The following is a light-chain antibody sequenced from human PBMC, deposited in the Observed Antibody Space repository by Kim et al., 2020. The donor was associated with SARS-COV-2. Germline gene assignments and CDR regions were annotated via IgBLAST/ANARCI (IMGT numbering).Light chain of an antibody. Sequence: LSPGERATLSCRASQRVSSYLAWYQQKPGQAPRLLIYDASNRATGIPARFSGSGSGTDFTLTISSLQTEDFTVYYCQQRSNWPLTFGGGTKVDIK. CDR1: QRVSSY. CDR2: DAS. V-gene: IGKV3-11*01. J-gene: IGKJ4*01. CDR3: QQRSNWPLT.